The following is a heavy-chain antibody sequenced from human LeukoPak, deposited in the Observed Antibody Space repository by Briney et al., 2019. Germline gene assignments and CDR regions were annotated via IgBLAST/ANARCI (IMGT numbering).Heavy chain of an antibody. CDR3: ARYGGYVWGSYRTVDY. D-gene: IGHD3-16*02. CDR2: IYYSGST. V-gene: IGHV4-31*03. J-gene: IGHJ4*02. CDR1: GGSISSGGYY. Sequence: SETLSLTCTVSGGSISSGGYYWSWIRQHPGKGLEWIGYIYYSGSTYYNPSLKSRVTISVDTSKNQFSLKLSSVTAAATAVYYCARYGGYVWGSYRTVDYWGQGTLVTVSS.